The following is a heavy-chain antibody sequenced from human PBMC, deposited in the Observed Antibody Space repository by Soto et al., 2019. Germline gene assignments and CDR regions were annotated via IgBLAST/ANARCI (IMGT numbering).Heavy chain of an antibody. J-gene: IGHJ2*01. D-gene: IGHD3-3*01. CDR1: GFTFSKYA. CDR2: ISANGGIT. Sequence: EVQLLESGGGLVKPGGSLRLSCAASGFTFSKYAMSWVRLAPGKGLEWVSSISANGGITDDADSVKGRFTSSRDNFPNILSLQMDSLRGDAPALYFCAKDHYTDSVRKVWVFDYWGRGTLVTVSS. CDR3: AKDHYTDSVRKVWVFDY. V-gene: IGHV3-23*01.